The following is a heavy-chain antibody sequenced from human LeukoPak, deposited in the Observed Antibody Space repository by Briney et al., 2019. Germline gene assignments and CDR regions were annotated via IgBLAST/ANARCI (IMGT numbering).Heavy chain of an antibody. CDR2: IYTSGST. V-gene: IGHV4-4*07. D-gene: IGHD2-15*01. J-gene: IGHJ3*02. CDR3: ARERYCSGGSCYFDAFDI. CDR1: GGSISSYY. Sequence: SETLSLTCTVSGGSISSYYWSWIRQPAGKGLEWIGRIYTSGSTNYNPSLKSRVTISVDTSKNQFSLKLSSVTAADTAVYYCARERYCSGGSCYFDAFDIWGQGTMVTVSS.